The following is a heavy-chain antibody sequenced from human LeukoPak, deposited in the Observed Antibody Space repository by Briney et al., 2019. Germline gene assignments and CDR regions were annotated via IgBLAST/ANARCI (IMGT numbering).Heavy chain of an antibody. J-gene: IGHJ4*02. CDR3: ARCVHDSSGYYYGIDY. CDR2: IYSGDSDT. Sequence: GESLKISCKGSGYSFTSYWIGWVRQMPGKGLEWMGIIYSGDSDTRYSPSFQGQVTISADKSISTAYLQWGSLKASDTAMYYCARCVHDSSGYYYGIDYWGQGTLVTVSS. V-gene: IGHV5-51*01. CDR1: GYSFTSYW. D-gene: IGHD3-22*01.